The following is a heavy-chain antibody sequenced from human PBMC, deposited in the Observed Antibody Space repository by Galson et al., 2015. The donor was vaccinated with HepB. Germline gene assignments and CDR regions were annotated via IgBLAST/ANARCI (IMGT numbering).Heavy chain of an antibody. V-gene: IGHV3-74*01. Sequence: SLRLSCAASGFTFSSYWMHWVRQAPGEGLVWVSRINSDGSSTSYADSVKGRFTISRDNAKNTLYLQMNSLRAEDTAVYYCVRVAMIADAFDIWGQGTMVTVSS. J-gene: IGHJ3*02. CDR1: GFTFSSYW. CDR2: INSDGSST. D-gene: IGHD3-22*01. CDR3: VRVAMIADAFDI.